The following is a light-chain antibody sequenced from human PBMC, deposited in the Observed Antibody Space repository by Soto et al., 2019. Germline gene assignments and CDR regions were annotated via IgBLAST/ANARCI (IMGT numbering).Light chain of an antibody. J-gene: IGLJ1*01. CDR1: SSDVGGYNY. CDR3: CSYTSSSTPWV. Sequence: SALTQPASVSGSPGQSITISCTGTSSDVGGYNYVSWYQQHPGKAPKLMIYYVSDRPSGVSNRFSASKSGNTASLTISGLQAEDEADYYCCSYTSSSTPWVFGTGTKVTVL. V-gene: IGLV2-14*03. CDR2: YVS.